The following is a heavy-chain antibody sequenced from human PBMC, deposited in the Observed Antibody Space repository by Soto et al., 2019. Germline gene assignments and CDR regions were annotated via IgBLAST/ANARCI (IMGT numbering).Heavy chain of an antibody. Sequence: EVQLVESGGSVVRPGGSLRLSCAASGFTFDDYGMSWVRQAPGKGLEWVSGINRNGDSTGYADSVTGRFTISRDNAKNSLYLQMNSLRAEDTALYYCARGAFYCSGGRCYPVYWGQGTLVTVSS. J-gene: IGHJ4*02. CDR2: INRNGDST. V-gene: IGHV3-20*04. CDR1: GFTFDDYG. CDR3: ARGAFYCSGGRCYPVY. D-gene: IGHD2-15*01.